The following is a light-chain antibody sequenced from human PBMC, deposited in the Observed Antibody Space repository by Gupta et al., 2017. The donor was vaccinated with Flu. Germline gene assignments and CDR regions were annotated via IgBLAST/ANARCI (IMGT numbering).Light chain of an antibody. V-gene: IGKV1-39*01. CDR2: AAS. CDR1: QRISRF. J-gene: IGKJ2*02. Sequence: PSSLSASVGDRVTITCRASQRISRFLDWYHQKPGEAPKLLINAASMVESGVPSNFSGSGYWTDFTLTIISRQPADFATYYCRQRYSSPRTFGQGTXLEIK. CDR3: RQRYSSPRT.